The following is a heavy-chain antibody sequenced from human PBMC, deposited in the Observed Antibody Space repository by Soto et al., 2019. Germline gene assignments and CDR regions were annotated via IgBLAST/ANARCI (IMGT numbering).Heavy chain of an antibody. CDR2: ISAYNGNT. CDR1: GYTFTSYG. J-gene: IGHJ4*02. V-gene: IGHV1-18*01. Sequence: QVQLVQSGAEVKKPGASVKVSCKASGYTFTSYGISWVRQAPGQGLEWMGWISAYNGNTNYAQKLQGRVTMTTDTXTXXAYMELRSLRSDDTAVYYCARDSLETWSTSCQFDYWGQGTLVTVSS. CDR3: ARDSLETWSTSCQFDY. D-gene: IGHD2-2*01.